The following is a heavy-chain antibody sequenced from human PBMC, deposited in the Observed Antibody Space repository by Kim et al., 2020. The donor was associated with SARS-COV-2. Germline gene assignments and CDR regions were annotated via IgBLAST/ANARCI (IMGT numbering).Heavy chain of an antibody. CDR2: INHSEDS. D-gene: IGHD6-13*01. Sequence: SETLSLTCAIYGGSFSGYYWSWIRQPPGKGLEWIGEINHSEDSNYNPSPKSRLTISVDKSKNHFSLSLRSVTAADTAVYYCARGDTGQQLAFVYWGQGTLVTVSS. CDR1: GGSFSGYY. V-gene: IGHV4-34*01. J-gene: IGHJ4*02. CDR3: ARGDTGQQLAFVY.